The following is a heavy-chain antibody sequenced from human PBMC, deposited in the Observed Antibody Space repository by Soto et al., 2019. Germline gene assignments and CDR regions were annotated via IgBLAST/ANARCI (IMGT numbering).Heavy chain of an antibody. Sequence: QVQLVESGGGVVQPGMSLRLSCEASGFTLSTYAMHWVRQAPGRGLEWVAFIWFDGSTKYYADFVKGRFSISRDNPKSTLYLQMNSRGVEDTAVYYCARDEGGYRVFRGMDVWGQGTTVTVSS. V-gene: IGHV3-33*01. D-gene: IGHD1-26*01. CDR1: GFTLSTYA. CDR3: ARDEGGYRVFRGMDV. J-gene: IGHJ6*02. CDR2: IWFDGSTK.